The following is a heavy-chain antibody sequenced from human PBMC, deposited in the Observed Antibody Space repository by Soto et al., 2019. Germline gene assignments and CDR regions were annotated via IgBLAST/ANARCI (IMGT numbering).Heavy chain of an antibody. CDR1: GYSFSSYG. CDR2: INTYNGNR. Sequence: ASVKVSCKASGYSFSSYGIHWVRQAPGQGLEWMGWINTYNGNRNFAQKFEDRVTMTTATSAKNSLYLQMNSLRAEDTALYYCARSGNYRLDFWGQGTMVTVSS. CDR3: ARSGNYRLDF. D-gene: IGHD1-26*01. J-gene: IGHJ4*02. V-gene: IGHV1-18*01.